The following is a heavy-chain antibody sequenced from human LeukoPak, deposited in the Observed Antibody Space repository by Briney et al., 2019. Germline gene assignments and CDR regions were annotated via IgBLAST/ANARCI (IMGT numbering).Heavy chain of an antibody. CDR2: MNSDGSHT. Sequence: GGSLRLSCAASGITFSRYWMHWVRQAPGKGLVWVSRMNSDGSHTSYADSVKGRFTISRDNARNTLFLQMNSLRAEDAAVYYCAGYYYDSSGVFDYWGQGTLVTVSS. J-gene: IGHJ4*02. D-gene: IGHD3-22*01. CDR3: AGYYYDSSGVFDY. V-gene: IGHV3-74*01. CDR1: GITFSRYW.